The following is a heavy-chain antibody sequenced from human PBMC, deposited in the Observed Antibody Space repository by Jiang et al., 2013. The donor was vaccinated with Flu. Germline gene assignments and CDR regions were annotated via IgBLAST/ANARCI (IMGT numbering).Heavy chain of an antibody. V-gene: IGHV1-46*01. CDR2: INPSGGST. D-gene: IGHD6-13*01. CDR3: ARDRIAAAANNWFDP. Sequence: KASGYTFTSYYMHWVRQAPGQGLEWMGIINPSGGSTSYAQKFQGRVTMTRDTSTSTVYMELSSLRSEDTAVYYCARDRIAAAANNWFDPWGQGTLVTVSS. CDR1: GYTFTSYY. J-gene: IGHJ5*02.